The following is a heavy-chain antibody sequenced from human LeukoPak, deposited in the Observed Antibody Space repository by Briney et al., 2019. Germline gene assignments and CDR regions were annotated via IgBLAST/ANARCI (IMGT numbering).Heavy chain of an antibody. CDR1: GGSISSGGYY. Sequence: SETLSLTCTVSGGSISSGGYYWSWIRHHPGKGLEWIGYIYYSGSTYYNPSLRSRVTISVDTSKNQFSLKLSSVTAADTAVYYCATGTTVTTGFDYWGQGTLVTVSS. CDR2: IYYSGST. V-gene: IGHV4-31*03. J-gene: IGHJ4*02. CDR3: ATGTTVTTGFDY. D-gene: IGHD4-17*01.